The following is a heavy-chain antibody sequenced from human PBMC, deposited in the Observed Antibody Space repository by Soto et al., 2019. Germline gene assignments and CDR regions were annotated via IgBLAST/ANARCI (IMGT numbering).Heavy chain of an antibody. V-gene: IGHV1-3*01. Sequence: ASVKVSCKASGYTFTSYAMHWVRQAPGQRLEWMGWINAGNGNTKYSQKFQGRVTITRDTSASTAYMELSSLRSEDTAVYYCGGSSGWYYYYGMDVCGQGTTVTVSS. D-gene: IGHD5-12*01. CDR3: GGSSGWYYYYGMDV. CDR2: INAGNGNT. J-gene: IGHJ6*02. CDR1: GYTFTSYA.